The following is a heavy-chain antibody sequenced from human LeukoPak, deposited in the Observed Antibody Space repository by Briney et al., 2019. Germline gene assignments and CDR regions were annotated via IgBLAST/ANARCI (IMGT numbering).Heavy chain of an antibody. Sequence: GGSLRLSCAASGFTFSSYSMNWVRQAPGKGLEWVTSISSSSSYIYYADSVKGRFTISRDNSKNTLYLQMNSLRAEDTAVYYCAKGRAGYSSTYHYMDVWGKGTTVTVSS. V-gene: IGHV3-21*04. CDR3: AKGRAGYSSTYHYMDV. CDR1: GFTFSSYS. CDR2: ISSSSSYI. D-gene: IGHD6-13*01. J-gene: IGHJ6*03.